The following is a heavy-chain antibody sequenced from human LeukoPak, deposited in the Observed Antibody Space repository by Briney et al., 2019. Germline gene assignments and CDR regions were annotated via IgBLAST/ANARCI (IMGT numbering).Heavy chain of an antibody. J-gene: IGHJ4*02. CDR3: ARDRGPQWWGSFDY. V-gene: IGHV1-2*02. Sequence: GASVKVPCKASGYTFTGYYIHWVRQAPGQGLEWMGWINPNSGDTSYAQKFQGTVTMTRDTSISTAYMDLSRLISDDTALYYCARDRGPQWWGSFDYWGQGTPVTVSS. D-gene: IGHD3-16*01. CDR2: INPNSGDT. CDR1: GYTFTGYY.